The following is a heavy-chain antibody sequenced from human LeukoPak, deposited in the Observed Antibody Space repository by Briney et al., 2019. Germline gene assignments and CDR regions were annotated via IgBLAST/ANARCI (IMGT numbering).Heavy chain of an antibody. CDR3: AKNSYYYGSGSAHNWFDP. J-gene: IGHJ5*02. CDR1: GFTFSSYW. Sequence: GGSLRLSCAASGFTFSSYWMSWVRQAPGKGLEWVANIKQDGSEKYYVDSVKGRFTISRDNAKNSLYLQMNSLRAEDTAVYYCAKNSYYYGSGSAHNWFDPWGQGTLVTVSS. V-gene: IGHV3-7*03. CDR2: IKQDGSEK. D-gene: IGHD3-10*01.